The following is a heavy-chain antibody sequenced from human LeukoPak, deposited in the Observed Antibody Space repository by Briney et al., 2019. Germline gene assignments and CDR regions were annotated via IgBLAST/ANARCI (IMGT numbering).Heavy chain of an antibody. J-gene: IGHJ4*02. CDR2: ISPGGGPT. CDR1: GFPFSSHG. Sequence: PGGSLRLSCAGSGFPFSSHGMNWVRQAPGKGLEWVSGISPGGGPTYYADSVKGRFTISRDDSKNTLYLQMKNLRAEDTAVYYCVTAPYGDYGDYWGQGTLVTVSS. CDR3: VTAPYGDYGDY. D-gene: IGHD4-17*01. V-gene: IGHV3-23*01.